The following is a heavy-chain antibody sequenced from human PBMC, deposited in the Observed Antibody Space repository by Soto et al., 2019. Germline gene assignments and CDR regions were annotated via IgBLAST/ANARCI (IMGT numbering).Heavy chain of an antibody. Sequence: QVQLVESGGGVVQPGRSLRLSCAASGFTFSSYGMHWVRQAPGKGLEWGAVIWYDGSNKYYADSVKGRFTISRDNSKNTLYLQMNSLRAEDTAVYYCARDVGEWWLLSYNWFDPWGQGTLVTVSS. J-gene: IGHJ5*02. V-gene: IGHV3-33*01. D-gene: IGHD3-22*01. CDR3: ARDVGEWWLLSYNWFDP. CDR2: IWYDGSNK. CDR1: GFTFSSYG.